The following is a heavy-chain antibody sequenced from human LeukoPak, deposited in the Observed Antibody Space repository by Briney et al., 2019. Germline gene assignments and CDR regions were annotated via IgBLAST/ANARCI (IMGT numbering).Heavy chain of an antibody. CDR1: GLTFSSFG. D-gene: IGHD5-18*01. J-gene: IGHJ4*02. CDR3: AKGSGSSLDIDY. CDR2: IRNDGSKK. V-gene: IGHV3-30*02. Sequence: GGSLRLSCEASGLTFSSFGMHWVRQAPGKGLEWVAFIRNDGSKKYYADSVKGRFTISRDNSKNTLYLQMNSLRAEDTAVYYCAKGSGSSLDIDYWGQGTLVTVSS.